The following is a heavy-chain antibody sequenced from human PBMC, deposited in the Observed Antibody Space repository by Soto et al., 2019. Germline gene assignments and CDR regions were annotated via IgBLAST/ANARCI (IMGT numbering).Heavy chain of an antibody. CDR1: GFTFSSYS. Sequence: GGSLRLSCAASGFTFSSYSMNWVRQAPGKGLEWVSSISSSSYIYYADSVKGRFTISRDNAKNSLYLQMNSLRAEDTAVYYCARNLRRGGGSGDYWGQGTLVTVSS. CDR3: ARNLRRGGGSGDY. CDR2: ISSSSYI. V-gene: IGHV3-21*01. J-gene: IGHJ4*02. D-gene: IGHD3-16*01.